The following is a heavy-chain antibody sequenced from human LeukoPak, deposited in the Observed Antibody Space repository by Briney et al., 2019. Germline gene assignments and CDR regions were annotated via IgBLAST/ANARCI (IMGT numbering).Heavy chain of an antibody. D-gene: IGHD2-2*01. Sequence: SETLSLTCTVSGGSISSSSYYWGWIRQPPGKGLEWIGSIYYSGSTYYNPSLKSRVTISVDTSKNQFSLKLGSVTAADTAVYYCAGGRCSSTSCADAFDIWGQGTMVTVSS. V-gene: IGHV4-39*01. CDR3: AGGRCSSTSCADAFDI. CDR2: IYYSGST. J-gene: IGHJ3*02. CDR1: GGSISSSSYY.